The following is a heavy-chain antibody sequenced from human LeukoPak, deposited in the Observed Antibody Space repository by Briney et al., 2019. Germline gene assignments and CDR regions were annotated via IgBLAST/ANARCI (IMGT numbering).Heavy chain of an antibody. CDR3: ARDGDLGY. CDR1: GFTFSSYT. J-gene: IGHJ4*02. Sequence: TGGSLRLSCAASGFTFSSYTMNWVRQAPGKGLEWVSHISRGSSTIYYADSVKGRFTISRDNAKSSQYLQMNSLRDEDTAVYYCARDGDLGYWGQGTLVTVSS. D-gene: IGHD3-3*01. CDR2: ISRGSSTI. V-gene: IGHV3-48*02.